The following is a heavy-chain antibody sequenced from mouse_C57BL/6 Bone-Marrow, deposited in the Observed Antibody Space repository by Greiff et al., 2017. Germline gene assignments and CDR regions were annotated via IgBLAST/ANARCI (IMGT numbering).Heavy chain of an antibody. CDR1: GFTFSSYA. Sequence: EVQGVESGGGLVKPGGSLKLSCAASGFTFSSYAMSWVRQTPEKRLEWVATISDGGSYTYYPDNVKGRFTISRDNAKNNLYLQMSHLKSEDTAMYYCARDPYGYGFAYWGQGTLVTVSA. J-gene: IGHJ3*01. CDR3: ARDPYGYGFAY. V-gene: IGHV5-4*01. CDR2: ISDGGSYT. D-gene: IGHD2-2*01.